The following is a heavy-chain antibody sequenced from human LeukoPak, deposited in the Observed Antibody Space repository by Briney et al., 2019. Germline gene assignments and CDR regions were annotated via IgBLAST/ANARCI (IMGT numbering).Heavy chain of an antibody. V-gene: IGHV1-69*13. CDR2: IIPIFGTA. J-gene: IGHJ4*02. Sequence: GASVKVSCKASGGTFSSYAISWVRQAPGQGLEWMGGIIPIFGTANYAQKFQGRVAITADESTSTAYMELSSLRSEDTAVYYCARDLADYFDYWGQGTLVTVSS. CDR3: ARDLADYFDY. CDR1: GGTFSSYA.